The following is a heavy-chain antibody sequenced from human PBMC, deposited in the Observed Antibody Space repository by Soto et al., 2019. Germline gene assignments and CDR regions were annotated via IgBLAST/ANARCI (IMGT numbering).Heavy chain of an antibody. CDR2: ISSSSSYT. Sequence: AGSLRLSCAASGFTFSDYYMSWIRQAPGKGLEWVSYISSSSSYTNYADSVKGRFTISRDNAKNSLYLQMNSLRAEDTAVYYCTRVLGDVNYSFRSTSFYGMDVWDQGTTVTVSS. CDR1: GFTFSDYY. CDR3: TRVLGDVNYSFRSTSFYGMDV. D-gene: IGHD2-2*01. J-gene: IGHJ6*02. V-gene: IGHV3-11*06.